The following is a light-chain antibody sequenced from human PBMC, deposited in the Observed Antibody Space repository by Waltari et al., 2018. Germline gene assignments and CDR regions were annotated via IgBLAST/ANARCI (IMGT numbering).Light chain of an antibody. J-gene: IGLJ3*02. CDR1: SGHITHA. CDR2: VNSDGSH. V-gene: IGLV4-69*01. CDR3: ETGGHGTWV. Sequence: QLVLTQSPSASASLGASVQLTCTLSSGHITHAIARPQQQPGKGPRFLMKVNSDGSHRKGDDIPDRFSGSGSGPERYLTISSLQSEDEADYYCETGGHGTWVFGGGTKLTVL.